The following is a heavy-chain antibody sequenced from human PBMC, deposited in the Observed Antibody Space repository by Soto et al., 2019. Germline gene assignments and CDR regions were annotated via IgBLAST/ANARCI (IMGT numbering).Heavy chain of an antibody. V-gene: IGHV1-8*01. CDR3: ARKSRWLRYHDY. CDR2: INANSGNT. D-gene: IGHD5-12*01. J-gene: IGHJ4*02. Sequence: GASVKVSCKASGYAFTSYDINWVRQATGQGLEWMGWINANSGNTEYSQKFQGRVTITRDTSASTAYMELSSLRSEDTAVYYCARKSRWLRYHDYWGQGTLVTVSS. CDR1: GYAFTSYD.